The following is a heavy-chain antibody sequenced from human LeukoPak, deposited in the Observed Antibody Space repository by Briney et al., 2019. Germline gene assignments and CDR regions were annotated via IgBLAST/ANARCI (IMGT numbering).Heavy chain of an antibody. J-gene: IGHJ6*02. CDR1: GASISSGNYY. CDR2: IYTSGIT. D-gene: IGHD4/OR15-4a*01. CDR3: ARRSMVRTVGYYYGMDV. Sequence: SETLSLTCTVSGASISSGNYYWTWIRQPAGKGLEWIGHIYTSGITNYNPSLKSRVTISLDTSKNQLSLKLTSVTAADTAVYYCARRSMVRTVGYYYGMDVWGQGTTVTVSS. V-gene: IGHV4-61*09.